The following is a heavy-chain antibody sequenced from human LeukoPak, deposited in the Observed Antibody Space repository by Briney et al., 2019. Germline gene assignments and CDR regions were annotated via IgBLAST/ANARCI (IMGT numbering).Heavy chain of an antibody. Sequence: SETLSLTCTVSGGSISDNYWSWIRQPPGKGLEWIGYAYYSGHTNCNSSLKSRVTMSLDTSKSQFSLRLSSVTAADTAVYYCARDYGDYVFDYWGQGTLVTVSS. D-gene: IGHD4-17*01. CDR1: GGSISDNY. CDR3: ARDYGDYVFDY. CDR2: AYYSGHT. V-gene: IGHV4-59*12. J-gene: IGHJ4*02.